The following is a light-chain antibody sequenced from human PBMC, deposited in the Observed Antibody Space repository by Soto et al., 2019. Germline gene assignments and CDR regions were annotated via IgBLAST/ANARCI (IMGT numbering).Light chain of an antibody. V-gene: IGKV3-15*01. CDR3: QQYSSWVT. CDR1: QTITSN. CDR2: GAS. Sequence: EIVMTQSPVTLSLSPGDTATLSCRASQTITSNLAWYQQKPSQPPRLLIYGASTRATGIPARFSGSGSGTEFTLTITNLQSEDFAVYYCQQYSSWVTFGGGTQLEI. J-gene: IGKJ4*01.